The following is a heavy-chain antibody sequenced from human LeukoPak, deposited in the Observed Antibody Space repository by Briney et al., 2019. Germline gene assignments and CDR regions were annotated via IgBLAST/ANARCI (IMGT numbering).Heavy chain of an antibody. V-gene: IGHV3-23*01. Sequence: GGSLRLSCAASGFTFSSYGMSWVRQAPGKGLEWVSAISGSGGSTYYADSVKGRFTISRDNSKNTLYLQMNSLRAEDTAVYYCAKDSRIMITFGGVIVTPYYFDYWGQGTLVTVSS. CDR2: ISGSGGST. D-gene: IGHD3-16*02. J-gene: IGHJ4*02. CDR3: AKDSRIMITFGGVIVTPYYFDY. CDR1: GFTFSSYG.